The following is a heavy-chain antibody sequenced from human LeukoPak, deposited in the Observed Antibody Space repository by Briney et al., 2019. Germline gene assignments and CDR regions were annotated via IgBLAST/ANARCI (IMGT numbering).Heavy chain of an antibody. D-gene: IGHD4-23*01. J-gene: IGHJ6*03. V-gene: IGHV1-46*01. CDR2: INPSGGST. CDR1: GYTFTSYY. Sequence: ASVKVSCKASGYTFTSYYMHWVRQAPGQGLEWMGIINPSGGSTSYAQKFQGRVTMTRDMSTSTVYIGLSSLRAEDTAVYYCARVGGSSHYGGETYYMDVWGKGTTVTISS. CDR3: ARVGGSSHYGGETYYMDV.